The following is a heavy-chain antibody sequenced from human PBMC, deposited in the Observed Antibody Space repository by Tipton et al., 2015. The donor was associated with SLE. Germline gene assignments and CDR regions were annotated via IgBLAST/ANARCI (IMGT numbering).Heavy chain of an antibody. CDR3: ARAEGSWDAFDI. Sequence: TLSLTCTVSGGSISSYYWSWIRQLPGKGLEWIGYIYDSGSTDYNPSLKSRVTISVDTSKNQFSLKLSSVTAADTAVYYCARAEGSWDAFDIWGQGTMVTVSS. V-gene: IGHV4-59*01. J-gene: IGHJ3*02. D-gene: IGHD2-15*01. CDR1: GGSISSYY. CDR2: IYDSGST.